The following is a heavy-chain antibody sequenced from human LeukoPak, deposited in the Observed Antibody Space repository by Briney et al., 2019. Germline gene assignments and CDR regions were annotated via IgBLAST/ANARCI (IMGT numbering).Heavy chain of an antibody. Sequence: GGSLRLSCAASGFTFSSYSMNWVRQAPGKGLEWVSSISSSSSYIYYADSVKGRFTISRDNAKISLYLQMNSLRAEDTAVYYCARVYYDSSGYYPIGYWGQGTLVTVSS. V-gene: IGHV3-21*01. CDR3: ARVYYDSSGYYPIGY. CDR2: ISSSSSYI. D-gene: IGHD3-22*01. CDR1: GFTFSSYS. J-gene: IGHJ4*02.